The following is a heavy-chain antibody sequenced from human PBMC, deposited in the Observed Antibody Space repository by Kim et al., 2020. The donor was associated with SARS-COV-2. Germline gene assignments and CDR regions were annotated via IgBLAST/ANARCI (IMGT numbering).Heavy chain of an antibody. J-gene: IGHJ4*02. CDR3: ARVPANYYDSSGYYPFDY. CDR1: GFTFDDYG. CDR2: INWNGGST. D-gene: IGHD3-22*01. V-gene: IGHV3-20*01. Sequence: GGSLRLSCAASGFTFDDYGMSWVRQAPGKGLEWVSGINWNGGSTGYADSVKGRFTISRDNAKNSLYLQMNSLRAEDTALYHCARVPANYYDSSGYYPFDYWGQGTRVTVSS.